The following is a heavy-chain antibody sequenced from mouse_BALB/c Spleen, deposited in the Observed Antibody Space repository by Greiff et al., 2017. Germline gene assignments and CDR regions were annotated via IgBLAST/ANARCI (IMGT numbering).Heavy chain of an antibody. CDR3: ARDRDGYSYYYAMDY. Sequence: VMLVESGPGLVAPSQSLSITCTVSGFSLTSYGVHWVRQPPGKGLEWLGVIWAGGSTNYNSALMSRLSISKDNSKSQVFLKMNSLQTDDTAMYYCARDRDGYSYYYAMDYWGQGTSVTVSS. CDR2: IWAGGST. D-gene: IGHD2-3*01. J-gene: IGHJ4*01. CDR1: GFSLTSYG. V-gene: IGHV2-9*02.